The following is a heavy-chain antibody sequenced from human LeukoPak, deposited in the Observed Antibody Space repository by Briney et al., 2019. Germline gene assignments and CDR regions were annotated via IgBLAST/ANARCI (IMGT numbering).Heavy chain of an antibody. Sequence: GASVKVSCKASGYTFTSCDINWVRQTTGQGLEWMGWMNPNSGGTNYAQKFQGRVTMTRDTSISTAYMELSRLRSDDTAVYYCARDGPGYCTNGVCYDYWGQGTLVTVSS. CDR3: ARDGPGYCTNGVCYDY. CDR1: GYTFTSCD. J-gene: IGHJ4*02. D-gene: IGHD2-8*01. CDR2: MNPNSGGT. V-gene: IGHV1-2*02.